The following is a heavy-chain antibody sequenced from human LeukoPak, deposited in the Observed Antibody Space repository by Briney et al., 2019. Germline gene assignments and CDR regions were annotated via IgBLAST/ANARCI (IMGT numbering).Heavy chain of an antibody. CDR2: INHSGST. Sequence: SETLSLTCAVYGGSFSGYYWSWIRQPPGKGLEWIGEINHSGSTNYNPSLKSRVTISVDTSKNQFSLKLSSVTAADTAVYYCARDRRQRPGVGAFDIWGQGTMVTVSS. CDR3: ARDRRQRPGVGAFDI. D-gene: IGHD1-1*01. V-gene: IGHV4-34*01. J-gene: IGHJ3*02. CDR1: GGSFSGYY.